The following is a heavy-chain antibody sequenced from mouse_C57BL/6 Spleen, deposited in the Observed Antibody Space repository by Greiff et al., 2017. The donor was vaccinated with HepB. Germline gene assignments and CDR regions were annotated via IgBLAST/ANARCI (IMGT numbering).Heavy chain of an antibody. V-gene: IGHV1-72*01. CDR1: GYTFTSYW. D-gene: IGHD2-4*01. J-gene: IGHJ4*01. Sequence: QVQLQQPGAELVKPGASVKLSCKASGYTFTSYWMHWVKQRPGRGLGWIGRIDPNSGGTKSNEKFKSKATLTVDKPSSTAYMQLSSLTSEDSAVYYCARSGDDYDEGEMDYWGQGTSVTVSS. CDR2: IDPNSGGT. CDR3: ARSGDDYDEGEMDY.